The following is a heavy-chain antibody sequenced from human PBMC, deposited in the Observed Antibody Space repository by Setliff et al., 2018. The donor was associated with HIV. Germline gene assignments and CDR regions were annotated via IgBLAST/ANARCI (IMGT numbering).Heavy chain of an antibody. J-gene: IGHJ6*02. Sequence: GESLKISCKGSGYSFSNYWIGWVRQMPGKGLEWMGIIYPGDSDTRYSPSFQGQVTISADKSISTAYLQWSSLEASDTAMYYCARHCNSGSCYKGNGHYGMDVWGRGTTVTVSS. CDR2: IYPGDSDT. CDR1: GYSFSNYW. D-gene: IGHD2-8*01. V-gene: IGHV5-51*01. CDR3: ARHCNSGSCYKGNGHYGMDV.